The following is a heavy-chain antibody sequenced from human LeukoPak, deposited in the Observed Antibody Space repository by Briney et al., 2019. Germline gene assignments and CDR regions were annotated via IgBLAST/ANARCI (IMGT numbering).Heavy chain of an antibody. Sequence: SETLSLTCTVSGYSITSGYYWAWIRQSPGKGLEWIGSIYHSGNTYYNPSLKSRVIILVDTSKNQFSLLLGSVTPTDTAVYYCARAGYCSGVSCYSAVPGKYWGQGALVTVSS. D-gene: IGHD2-15*01. CDR3: ARAGYCSGVSCYSAVPGKY. CDR1: GYSITSGYY. J-gene: IGHJ4*02. CDR2: IYHSGNT. V-gene: IGHV4-38-2*02.